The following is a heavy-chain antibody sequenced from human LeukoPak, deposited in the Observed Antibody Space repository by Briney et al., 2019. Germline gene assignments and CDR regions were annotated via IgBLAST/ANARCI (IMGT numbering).Heavy chain of an antibody. J-gene: IGHJ4*02. CDR3: AKIRGMTVAGPFDS. CDR1: GFTFDDHG. D-gene: IGHD3-22*01. Sequence: GGSLRLSCAGTGFTFDDHGMHWVRQVAGKGLEWVAGLSWNSVSKGYGDSVKGRFTISRDNAKNSLYLQMSSLRPDDTALYFCAKIRGMTVAGPFDSWGQGTLVTASS. CDR2: LSWNSVSK. V-gene: IGHV3-9*01.